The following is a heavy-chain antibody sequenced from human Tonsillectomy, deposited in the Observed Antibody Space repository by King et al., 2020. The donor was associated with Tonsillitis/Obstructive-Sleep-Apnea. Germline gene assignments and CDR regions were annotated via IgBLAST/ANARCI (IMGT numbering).Heavy chain of an antibody. D-gene: IGHD1-14*01. Sequence: VQLVESGGGLVQPGGSLRLSCAASGFTFNKYWVTWVRQAPGKGLEWVASINNDGSGKYYLESGEGRFTIARDKAESSTYLQMNGLRVEDAAVYFCARDRVADRTVNSHTDVFDFWGQGTMVTVSS. CDR3: ARDRVADRTVNSHTDVFDF. V-gene: IGHV3-7*04. CDR1: GFTFNKYW. J-gene: IGHJ3*01. CDR2: INNDGSGK.